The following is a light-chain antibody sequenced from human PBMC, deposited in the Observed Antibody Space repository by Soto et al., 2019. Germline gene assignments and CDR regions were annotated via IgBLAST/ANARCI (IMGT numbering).Light chain of an antibody. Sequence: EVVLTQSPATLSLSPGERATLSRRASQSVSTFLAWYQQKPGKAPRLLIYDASVRATGIPARFSGSGSGTDFTLTISSLEPEDFAVYYCQQRSHWITFGQGTRLEIK. J-gene: IGKJ5*01. CDR1: QSVSTF. CDR2: DAS. CDR3: QQRSHWIT. V-gene: IGKV3-11*01.